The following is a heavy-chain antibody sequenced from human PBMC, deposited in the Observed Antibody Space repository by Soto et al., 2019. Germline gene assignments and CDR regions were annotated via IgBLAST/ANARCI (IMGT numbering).Heavy chain of an antibody. CDR1: GFTFSNAW. V-gene: IGHV3-15*01. CDR2: IKREADGGSA. Sequence: EVQLVESGGGLVKPGGSLRLSCAASGFTFSNAWMSWVRQAPERGLEWIGRIKREADGGSADYAAPVKGRFIISRDDSKNTLYLRMNSLKTEDTAVYYCTTAATKVTTVDYWGQGTLVTVSS. CDR3: TTAATKVTTVDY. D-gene: IGHD4-17*01. J-gene: IGHJ4*02.